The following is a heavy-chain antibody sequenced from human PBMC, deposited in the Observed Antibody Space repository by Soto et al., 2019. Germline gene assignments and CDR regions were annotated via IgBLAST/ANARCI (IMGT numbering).Heavy chain of an antibody. D-gene: IGHD4-17*01. Sequence: QVQLQQWGAGLLKPSETLSLTCAVYGGSFSGYYWSWIRQPPGKGLEWIGEINHSGSTNYNPSLKSRVTISVDTSKNQFSLKLSSVTAADTAVYYCARGSVDYGDYRFDYWGQGTLVTVSS. V-gene: IGHV4-34*01. CDR2: INHSGST. J-gene: IGHJ4*02. CDR3: ARGSVDYGDYRFDY. CDR1: GGSFSGYY.